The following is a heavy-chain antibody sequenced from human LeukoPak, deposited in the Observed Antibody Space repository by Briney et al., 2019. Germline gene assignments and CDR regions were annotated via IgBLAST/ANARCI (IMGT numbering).Heavy chain of an antibody. CDR3: TRGDYGDYYYMDV. Sequence: GGSLRLSCAASGFTFSGSAIHWVRQASGKGLEWVGRIRNKANSYSTAYAASMKGRFTVSRDDSKNTAYLQMNSLKTEDTAVYYCTRGDYGDYYYMDVWGKGTTVTVSS. J-gene: IGHJ6*03. D-gene: IGHD4-17*01. CDR1: GFTFSGSA. CDR2: IRNKANSYST. V-gene: IGHV3-73*01.